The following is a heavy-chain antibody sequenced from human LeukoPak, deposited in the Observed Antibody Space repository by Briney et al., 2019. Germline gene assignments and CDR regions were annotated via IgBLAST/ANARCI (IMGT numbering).Heavy chain of an antibody. D-gene: IGHD4-23*01. CDR2: INHSGST. CDR3: ARGPGKKYYFDY. J-gene: IGHJ4*02. CDR1: GGSISSYY. Sequence: PSETLSLTCTVSGGSISSYYWSWIRQPPGKGLEWIGEINHSGSTNYNPSLKSRVTISVDTSKNQFSLKLSSVTAADTAVYYCARGPGKKYYFDYWGQGTLVTVSS. V-gene: IGHV4-34*01.